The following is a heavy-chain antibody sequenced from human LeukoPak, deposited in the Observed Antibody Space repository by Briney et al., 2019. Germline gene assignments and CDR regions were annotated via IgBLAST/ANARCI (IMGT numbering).Heavy chain of an antibody. J-gene: IGHJ5*02. D-gene: IGHD3-22*01. V-gene: IGHV4-34*01. Sequence: SETLSLTCAVYGGSFSGYYWSWIRQPPGKGLEWIGEINHSGSTNYNPSLKSRVTISVDTSKNQFSLKLSSVTAADTAVYYCAREVTTHWFDPWGQGTLVTVSS. CDR3: AREVTTHWFDP. CDR2: INHSGST. CDR1: GGSFSGYY.